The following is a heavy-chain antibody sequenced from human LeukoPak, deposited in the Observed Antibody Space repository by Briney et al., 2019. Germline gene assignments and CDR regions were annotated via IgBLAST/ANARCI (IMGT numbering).Heavy chain of an antibody. CDR1: SGSFSGYY. CDR2: INHSGTT. V-gene: IGHV4-34*01. J-gene: IGHJ6*02. D-gene: IGHD3-3*01. CDR3: ARVPLVGVVISYYGMDV. Sequence: RASETLSLTCAVYSGSFSGYYWSWIRQPPGKGLEWIGEINHSGTTNYNPSLKSRVTISVDTSKNQFSLKLSSVTAADTAVYYCARVPLVGVVISYYGMDVWGQGTTVTVSS.